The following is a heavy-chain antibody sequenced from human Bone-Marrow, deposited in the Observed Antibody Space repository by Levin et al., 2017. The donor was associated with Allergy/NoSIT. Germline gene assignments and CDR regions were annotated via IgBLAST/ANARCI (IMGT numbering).Heavy chain of an antibody. CDR3: VKDESEYYFRYFDV. J-gene: IGHJ4*02. D-gene: IGHD2/OR15-2a*01. Sequence: QSGGSLRLSCAGSGFTFDDYAMHWVRQPPGKGLEWISSITSSSGDVAYADSVKGRFTISRDNAKNSLYLQMNSLRAEDTALYYCVKDESEYYFRYFDVWGQGSLVTVSS. CDR1: GFTFDDYA. CDR2: ITSSSGDV. V-gene: IGHV3-9*01.